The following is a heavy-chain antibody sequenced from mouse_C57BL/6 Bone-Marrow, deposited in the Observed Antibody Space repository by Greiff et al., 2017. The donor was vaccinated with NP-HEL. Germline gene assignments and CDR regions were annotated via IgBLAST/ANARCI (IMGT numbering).Heavy chain of an antibody. CDR3: TRYGRSPEGFAY. CDR2: LDPENGAT. J-gene: IGHJ3*01. Sequence: VQLKQSGAELVRPGASVKLSCTASGFNIKDDYMHWVKQRPEQGLEWIGWLDPENGATEYASKFQGKATITANTSSNTAYLQLSSLTSEDTAVYYCTRYGRSPEGFAYWGQGTLVTVSA. CDR1: GFNIKDDY. V-gene: IGHV14-4*01. D-gene: IGHD1-1*01.